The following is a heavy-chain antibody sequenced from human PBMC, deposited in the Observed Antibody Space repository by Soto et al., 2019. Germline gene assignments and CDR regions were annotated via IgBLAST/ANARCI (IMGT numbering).Heavy chain of an antibody. Sequence: EVQLLEAGGGLIQPGESLRLSCEASGFTFSSYGMSWVRQAPGKGLEWVSTISGNGGYRNYADSVTGRFTISRDDSKNMLYVRLNSLRVEDTAVYYCAKVAGAATGVGFDHWGQGVLVTVYS. CDR2: ISGNGGYR. CDR1: GFTFSSYG. V-gene: IGHV3-23*01. D-gene: IGHD2-15*01. CDR3: AKVAGAATGVGFDH. J-gene: IGHJ4*02.